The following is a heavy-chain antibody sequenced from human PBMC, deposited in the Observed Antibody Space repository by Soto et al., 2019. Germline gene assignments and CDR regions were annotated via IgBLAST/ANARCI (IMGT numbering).Heavy chain of an antibody. Sequence: GGSLRLSCAASGFTFSSYAMHWVRQAPGKGLEWVAVISYDGSNKYYADSVKGRFTISRDNSKNTLYLQMNSLRAEDTAVYYCARTQAPLDILTGYYFYSVGPDNDAFDIWGQGTMVTVSS. CDR1: GFTFSSYA. D-gene: IGHD3-9*01. CDR2: ISYDGSNK. J-gene: IGHJ3*02. V-gene: IGHV3-30-3*01. CDR3: ARTQAPLDILTGYYFYSVGPDNDAFDI.